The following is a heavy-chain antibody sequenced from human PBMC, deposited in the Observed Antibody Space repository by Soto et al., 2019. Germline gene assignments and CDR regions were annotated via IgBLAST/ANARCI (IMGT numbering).Heavy chain of an antibody. CDR2: IRSKANSYAT. Sequence: GGSLRLSCAASGFTFSGSAMHWVRQASGKGLEWVGRIRSKANSYATAYAASVKGRFTISRDDSKNTAYLQMNSLKTEDTAVYYCTRHPDAAAAGVWGQGTLVTVSS. CDR3: TRHPDAAAAGV. CDR1: GFTFSGSA. V-gene: IGHV3-73*01. D-gene: IGHD6-13*01. J-gene: IGHJ4*02.